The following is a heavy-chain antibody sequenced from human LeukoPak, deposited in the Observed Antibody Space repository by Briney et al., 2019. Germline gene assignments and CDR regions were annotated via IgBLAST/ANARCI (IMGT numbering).Heavy chain of an antibody. CDR1: GYTFTSYG. J-gene: IGHJ4*02. D-gene: IGHD6-13*01. CDR3: ASLIAAAGNLYFDY. Sequence: GASVKVSCKASGYTFTSYGISWVRQAPGQGLEWMGWISAYNGNTNYAQKLQGRVTMTTDTSTSTAYMELRSLRSDDTAVYYCASLIAAAGNLYFDYWGQGTLVTVSS. V-gene: IGHV1-18*01. CDR2: ISAYNGNT.